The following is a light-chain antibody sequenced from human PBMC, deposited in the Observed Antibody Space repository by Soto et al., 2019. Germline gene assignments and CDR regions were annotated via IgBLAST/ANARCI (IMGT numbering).Light chain of an antibody. CDR1: QNVNYK. Sequence: ETVMAQSPVTLSVSPGETATLSCRASQNVNYKLAWYQQKPGQGPRLLIHSASTRATGIPARFSGSGSGTEFTLTISNLQSEDFAVYYCQQYNNWPPITFGQGTRLEIK. CDR2: SAS. CDR3: QQYNNWPPIT. J-gene: IGKJ5*01. V-gene: IGKV3-15*01.